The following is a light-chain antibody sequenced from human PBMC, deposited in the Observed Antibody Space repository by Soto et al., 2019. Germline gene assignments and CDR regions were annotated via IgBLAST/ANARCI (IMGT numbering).Light chain of an antibody. CDR1: SSNIGAGKD. Sequence: QSVLTLPPSVSGAPGQRVTISCTGSSSNIGAGKDVNWFQQLPGTAPKLLIYADSNRPSGVPDRFSGSKSGSSASLAITGIQVEDEADYYCQSYGTSMSGLYVLGTGTKVTVL. CDR2: ADS. CDR3: QSYGTSMSGLYV. V-gene: IGLV1-40*01. J-gene: IGLJ1*01.